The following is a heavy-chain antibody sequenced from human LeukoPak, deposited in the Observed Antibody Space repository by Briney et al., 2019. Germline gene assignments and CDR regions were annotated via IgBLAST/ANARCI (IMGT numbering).Heavy chain of an antibody. CDR2: ISYSGST. V-gene: IGHV4-39*01. CDR3: ARSSEGPTDF. J-gene: IGHJ4*02. Sequence: PSETLSLTCTVSGGSISSSRYYWGWIRQPPGKGLEWIGSISYSGSTYYNPSLKSRATISVDTSKYQFSLRLSSVTAADTAVYYCARSSEGPTDFCGQGILVTVSS. CDR1: GGSISSSRYY.